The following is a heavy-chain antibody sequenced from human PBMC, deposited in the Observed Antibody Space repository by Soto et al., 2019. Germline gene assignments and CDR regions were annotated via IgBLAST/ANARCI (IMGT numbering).Heavy chain of an antibody. D-gene: IGHD1-26*01. CDR2: IWHAGSNK. V-gene: IGHV3-33*01. CDR3: AGFYVAAGAAPLEY. CDR1: GVIFVNFG. J-gene: IGHJ4*02. Sequence: PGGSLRLSCAACGVIFVNFGMHWVRQVPGKGLEWVGIIWHAGSNKYYADSVERRFTISRDNSKNTVYLQRNSLRGEDKDIYYCAGFYVAAGAAPLEYWGEGILVTVSS.